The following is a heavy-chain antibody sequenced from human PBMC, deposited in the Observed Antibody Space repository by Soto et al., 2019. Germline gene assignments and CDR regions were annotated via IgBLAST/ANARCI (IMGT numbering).Heavy chain of an antibody. D-gene: IGHD3-3*01. CDR3: ARGVNWDFWSGYYPYNWFDP. Sequence: GGSLRLSCAASGFTFSDYYMSWIRQAPGKGLEWVSYISSSGSTIYYADSVKGRFTISRDNAKNSLYLQMNSLRAEDTAVYYCARGVNWDFWSGYYPYNWFDPWGQGTLVTVSS. V-gene: IGHV3-11*01. CDR2: ISSSGSTI. CDR1: GFTFSDYY. J-gene: IGHJ5*02.